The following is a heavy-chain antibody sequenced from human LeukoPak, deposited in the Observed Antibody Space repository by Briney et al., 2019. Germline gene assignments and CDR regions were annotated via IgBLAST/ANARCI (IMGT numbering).Heavy chain of an antibody. Sequence: PGGSLRLSCAASGFIFSKAWMAWVRQAPGKGLEWVGHIKTEAEDGTTDYAAPVKGRFTISRDDAKSTLYLQMNSLNTEDTDVYFCTSALNLVLGELLGYWGQGTLVTVSS. CDR1: GFIFSKAW. J-gene: IGHJ4*02. CDR3: TSALNLVLGELLGY. V-gene: IGHV3-15*01. CDR2: IKTEAEDGTT. D-gene: IGHD3-16*01.